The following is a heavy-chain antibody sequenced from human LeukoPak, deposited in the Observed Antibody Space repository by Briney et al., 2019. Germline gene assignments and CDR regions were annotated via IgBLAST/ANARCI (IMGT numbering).Heavy chain of an antibody. CDR3: ARVSIAALDV. V-gene: IGHV3-74*01. Sequence: GTSLRLSCAASGFTFSNYWMHWVRQAPGKGLVWVSRINSDGSSTSYADSVKGRFTISRDNAKNSLYLQMNSLRAEDTAVYYCARVSIAALDVWGKGTTVTVSS. CDR2: INSDGSST. J-gene: IGHJ6*04. D-gene: IGHD6-6*01. CDR1: GFTFSNYW.